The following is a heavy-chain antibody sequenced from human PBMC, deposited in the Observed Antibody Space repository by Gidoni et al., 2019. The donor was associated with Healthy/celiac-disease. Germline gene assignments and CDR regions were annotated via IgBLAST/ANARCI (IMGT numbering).Heavy chain of an antibody. CDR1: GFTLSTSGVG. J-gene: IGHJ4*02. Sequence: QITLKESGHTLVKPTQTLTLTCTFSGFTLSTSGVGVGWIRQPPGTALEWLALIYWNDDKRYSPSLKSRLTITKDTSKNQVVLTMTNMDPVDTATYYCAHSGYYDSPTGWGQGTLVTVSS. V-gene: IGHV2-5*01. D-gene: IGHD3-22*01. CDR2: IYWNDDK. CDR3: AHSGYYDSPTG.